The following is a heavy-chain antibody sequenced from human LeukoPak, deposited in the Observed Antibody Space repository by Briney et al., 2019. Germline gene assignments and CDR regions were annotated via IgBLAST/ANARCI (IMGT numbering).Heavy chain of an antibody. V-gene: IGHV1-2*02. CDR1: GYTFTVYY. D-gene: IGHD3-22*01. CDR2: INPNSGGT. CDR3: ARGNYYDSSGYRFPFDY. J-gene: IGHJ4*02. Sequence: GASVTVSFKASGYTFTVYYMHWVRQAPGQGLEWMGWINPNSGGTNYAQKFQGRVTMTRDTSISTAYMELSRLRSDDTAVYYCARGNYYDSSGYRFPFDYWGQGTLVTVSS.